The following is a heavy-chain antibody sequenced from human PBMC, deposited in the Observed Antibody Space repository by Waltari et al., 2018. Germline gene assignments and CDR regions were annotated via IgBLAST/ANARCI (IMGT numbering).Heavy chain of an antibody. D-gene: IGHD3-22*01. CDR1: GGTFSSYA. V-gene: IGHV1-69*05. CDR3: ARGVYDSSEGNYYYYYMDV. Sequence: QVQLVQSGAEVKKPGSSVKVSCKASGGTFSSYAISWVRQAPGQGLEWMGGIIPIFGTANYAQKFQGRVTITTDESTSTAYMELSSLRSEDTAVYYCARGVYDSSEGNYYYYYMDVWGKGTTVTVSS. CDR2: IIPIFGTA. J-gene: IGHJ6*03.